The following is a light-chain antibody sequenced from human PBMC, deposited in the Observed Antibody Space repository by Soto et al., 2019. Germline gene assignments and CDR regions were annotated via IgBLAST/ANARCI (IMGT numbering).Light chain of an antibody. CDR3: QQNGIPPVT. Sequence: EIVLTQSPGTLSLSPGERATLSCRASQSVSSNYLAWYQHKPGQAPRLLIYGASSGATGIPDRFSGSGSGKNFTLTTSRLEPEDFAVYNCQQNGIPPVTFGKGPK. CDR1: QSVSSNY. V-gene: IGKV3-20*01. CDR2: GAS. J-gene: IGKJ1*01.